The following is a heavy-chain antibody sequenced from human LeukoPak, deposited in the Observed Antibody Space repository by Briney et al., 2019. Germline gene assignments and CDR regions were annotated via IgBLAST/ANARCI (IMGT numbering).Heavy chain of an antibody. CDR1: GWIFSNYA. D-gene: IGHD5-24*01. V-gene: IGHV1-69*13. CDR3: ARLYLPATRFDY. Sequence: SVKVSFKASGWIFSNYAGSSLRQAAGQGLDGMGGIIPISGTANYAQKFQGRVTITADESTSTAYMELSSLRSEDTAVYYCARLYLPATRFDYWGQGTLVTVSS. CDR2: IIPISGTA. J-gene: IGHJ4*02.